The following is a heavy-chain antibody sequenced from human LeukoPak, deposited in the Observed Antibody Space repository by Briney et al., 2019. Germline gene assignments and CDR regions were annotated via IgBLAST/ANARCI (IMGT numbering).Heavy chain of an antibody. CDR1: GFTVSNTY. D-gene: IGHD2-15*01. CDR3: ARAYCSGGSCYFDY. V-gene: IGHV3-53*01. J-gene: IGHJ4*02. CDR2: IYSGGNT. Sequence: GGSLRLSCAASGFTVSNTYMSWVRQAPGNGLEWVSLIYSGGNTYYADSVKGRFSISRGNSKNTLYLQMNSLRAEDTAVYYCARAYCSGGSCYFDYWGQGALVTVSS.